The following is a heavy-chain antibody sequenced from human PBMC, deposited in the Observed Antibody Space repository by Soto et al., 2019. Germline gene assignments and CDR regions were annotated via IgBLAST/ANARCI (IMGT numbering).Heavy chain of an antibody. CDR3: ARDHYYGSGRNWFDP. CDR2: IYYSGST. J-gene: IGHJ5*02. Sequence: SETLSLTCTVSGGSISSGGYYWSWIRQHPGKGLEWIGYIYYSGSTYYNPSLKSRVTISVDASKNQFSLKLSSVTAADTAVYYCARDHYYGSGRNWFDPWGQGTLVTVSS. CDR1: GGSISSGGYY. D-gene: IGHD3-10*01. V-gene: IGHV4-31*03.